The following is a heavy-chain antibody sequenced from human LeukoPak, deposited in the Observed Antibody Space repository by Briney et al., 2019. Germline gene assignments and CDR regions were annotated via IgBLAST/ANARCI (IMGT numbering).Heavy chain of an antibody. CDR1: GGTFSSYA. CDR2: IIPIFGTA. J-gene: IGHJ6*02. CDR3: ARALPHRSIAVAGIRYYYYYGMDV. Sequence: GASVKVSCKASGGTFSSYAISWVRQAPGQGLEWMGGIIPIFGTANYAQKFQGRVTITADESTSTAYMELSSLRSEDTAVYYCARALPHRSIAVAGIRYYYYYGMDVWGQGTTVTASS. V-gene: IGHV1-69*13. D-gene: IGHD6-19*01.